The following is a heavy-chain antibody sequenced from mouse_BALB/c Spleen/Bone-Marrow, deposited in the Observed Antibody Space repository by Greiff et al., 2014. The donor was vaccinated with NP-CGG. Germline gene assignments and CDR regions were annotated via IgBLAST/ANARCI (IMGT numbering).Heavy chain of an antibody. J-gene: IGHJ1*01. CDR2: IDPANGYT. V-gene: IGHV14-3*02. Sequence: VQLQQSGAELVKPGASVKLSCTASGFNIKDTYMHWVKQRPEQGLEWIGRIDPANGYTKYDPKFQGKATITADTSSNTAYLQLSSLTSEDTAVCYCARLGYRYGYWFFDVWGAGTTVTVSS. D-gene: IGHD2-14*01. CDR1: GFNIKDTY. CDR3: ARLGYRYGYWFFDV.